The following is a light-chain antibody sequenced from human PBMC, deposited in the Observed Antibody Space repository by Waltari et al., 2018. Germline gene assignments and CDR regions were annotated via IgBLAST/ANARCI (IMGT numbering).Light chain of an antibody. V-gene: IGLV2-14*01. CDR3: CSYTTTTTVV. J-gene: IGLJ3*02. CDR2: EVT. Sequence: QSALTQPASVSGSPGQSITIPCTGTSSDVGGYNFVSWYQQHPGKAPKLMIYEVTNRPSGVSNRFSGSKSGNTASLTISGRLAEDEADYYCCSYTTTTTVVFGGGTKLTVL. CDR1: SSDVGGYNF.